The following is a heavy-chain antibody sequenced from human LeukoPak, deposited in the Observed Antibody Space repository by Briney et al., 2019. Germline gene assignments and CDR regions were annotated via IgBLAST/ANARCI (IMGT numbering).Heavy chain of an antibody. V-gene: IGHV4-38-2*02. CDR3: ARYDYGDRESSYYYYYGMDV. Sequence: PSETLSLTCTVSGYSISSGYYWSWIRQPPGKGLEWIGYIYYSGSTNYNPSLKSRVTISVDTSKNQFSLKLSSVTAADTAVYYCARYDYGDRESSYYYYYGMDVWGQGTTVTVSS. CDR2: IYYSGST. J-gene: IGHJ6*02. D-gene: IGHD4-17*01. CDR1: GYSISSGYY.